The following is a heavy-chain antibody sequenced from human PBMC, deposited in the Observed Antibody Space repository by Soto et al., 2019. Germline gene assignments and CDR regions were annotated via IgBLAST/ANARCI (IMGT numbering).Heavy chain of an antibody. D-gene: IGHD2-15*01. CDR3: SRGVASLVDS. J-gene: IGHJ4*02. Sequence: QVQLVQSGAEVKKPGSSVRVSCTPSGGTFSSYTISWVRQAPGQGLEWMGRIVPITGMTRYAQKFQGRLTITAVTSTTTAYLELSILTSEDSAVYFCSRGVASLVDSWGQGTQVTVSS. V-gene: IGHV1-69*02. CDR2: IVPITGMT. CDR1: GGTFSSYT.